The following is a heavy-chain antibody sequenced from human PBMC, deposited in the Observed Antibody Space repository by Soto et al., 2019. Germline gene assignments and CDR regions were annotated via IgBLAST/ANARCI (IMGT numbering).Heavy chain of an antibody. CDR3: ARGSYYYESSGYYPDY. Sequence: SETLSLTCTVSGGSISSYYWSWIRQPPGKGLEWIGYIYYSGSTNYNPSLKSRVTISVDTSATTAYMEMSSLRSEDTAVYYCARGSYYYESSGYYPDYWGQGTLVTVSS. CDR1: GGSISSYY. V-gene: IGHV4-59*01. CDR2: IYYSGST. D-gene: IGHD3-22*01. J-gene: IGHJ4*02.